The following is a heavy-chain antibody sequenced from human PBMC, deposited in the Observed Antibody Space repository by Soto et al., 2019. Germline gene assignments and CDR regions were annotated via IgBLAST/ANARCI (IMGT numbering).Heavy chain of an antibody. V-gene: IGHV4-59*01. D-gene: IGHD6-19*01. J-gene: IGHJ4*02. Sequence: QVQLQESGPGLVKPSETVSLTCTVSGGFMSRYYWTWIRQPPGKGLEWIGYIYYTGSSNSNPSLKSRVTISMDTSTNQFSLRLTAVTAADTAVYYCAKYASGRYYFDSWGQGTLVTVSS. CDR2: IYYTGSS. CDR1: GGFMSRYY. CDR3: AKYASGRYYFDS.